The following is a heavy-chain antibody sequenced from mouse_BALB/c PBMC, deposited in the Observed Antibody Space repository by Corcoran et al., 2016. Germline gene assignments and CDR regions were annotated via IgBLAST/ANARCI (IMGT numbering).Heavy chain of an antibody. CDR2: INPYHGGT. V-gene: IGHV1-18*01. Sequence: EVQLQQSGPELVKPGASLKISCKASGYSFTGHTMNWVKQSHGTTLEWIGLINPYHGGTSYNQKLKGKATLTVDKWSSTAYMELLSLTSEDSAVYYCARGSDVDVWGAGTTVTVSS. CDR1: GYSFTGHT. J-gene: IGHJ1*01. CDR3: ARGSDVDV.